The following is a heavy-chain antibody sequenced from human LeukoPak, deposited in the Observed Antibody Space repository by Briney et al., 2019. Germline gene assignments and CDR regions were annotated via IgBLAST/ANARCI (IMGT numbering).Heavy chain of an antibody. CDR2: INTNTGNP. J-gene: IGHJ3*02. V-gene: IGHV7-4-1*02. CDR3: AKDPPYSSSWPDALDI. D-gene: IGHD6-13*01. Sequence: ASVKVSCKASGYTFTTFGINWVRQAPGQGLEWMGWINTNTGNPTYAQGFTGRFVFSLDTSVSTAYLQISSLSTEDTAVYYCAKDPPYSSSWPDALDIWGQGTMVTVSS. CDR1: GYTFTTFG.